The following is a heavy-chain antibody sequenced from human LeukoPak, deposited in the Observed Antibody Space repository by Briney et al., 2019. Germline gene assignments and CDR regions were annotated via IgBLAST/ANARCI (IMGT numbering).Heavy chain of an antibody. V-gene: IGHV3-15*01. Sequence: GGSLRLSCAASGFTLSNAWMAWVRQAPGKGLEWVGRIKSKNDGGTTDYAAPVKGRFTISRDDWKTTLYLHMNSLKIEGTAVYYCPRDLAFWGQGNLVIVSS. J-gene: IGHJ4*02. CDR1: GFTLSNAW. CDR3: PRDLAF. CDR2: IKSKNDGGTT.